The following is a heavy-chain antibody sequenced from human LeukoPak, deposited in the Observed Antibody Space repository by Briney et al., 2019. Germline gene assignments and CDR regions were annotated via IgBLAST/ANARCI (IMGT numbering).Heavy chain of an antibody. CDR3: ASAGRYSYGATWVDY. Sequence: GGSLRLSCAGSGLTFSDYHMNWIRQAPGKGLEGVSYFNSSSSNIYYADAVKGRFPISRDNAKNSLYLQMNSLRAEDTAVYYCASAGRYSYGATWVDYWGQGTLVTVSS. CDR1: GLTFSDYH. D-gene: IGHD5-18*01. J-gene: IGHJ4*02. CDR2: FNSSSSNI. V-gene: IGHV3-11*01.